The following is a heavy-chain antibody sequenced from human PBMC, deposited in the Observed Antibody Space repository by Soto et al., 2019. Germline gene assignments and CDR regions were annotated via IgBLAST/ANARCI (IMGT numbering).Heavy chain of an antibody. Sequence: ASVKVSCKASGYTFTSYAMHWVRQAPGQRLEWMGWINAGNGNTKYSQKFQGRVTITRDTSASTAYMELSSLRSEDTAVYYCANRGYSGYDPNYFDYWGQGTLVTVSS. CDR2: INAGNGNT. J-gene: IGHJ4*02. V-gene: IGHV1-3*01. D-gene: IGHD5-12*01. CDR3: ANRGYSGYDPNYFDY. CDR1: GYTFTSYA.